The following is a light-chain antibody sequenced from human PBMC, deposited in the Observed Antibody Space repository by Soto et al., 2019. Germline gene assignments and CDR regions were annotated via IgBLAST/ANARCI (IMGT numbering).Light chain of an antibody. CDR1: QSVSSTY. CDR3: QQYGSSIT. CDR2: GTS. Sequence: EIVLTQSPGTLSLSPGERATLSCWASQSVSSTYLAWYQQKPGQAPRLLIYGTSSRATGIPDRFSGSGFGTDFTLTISRLEPEDFAVFYCQQYGSSITFGQGTRLEIK. J-gene: IGKJ5*01. V-gene: IGKV3-20*01.